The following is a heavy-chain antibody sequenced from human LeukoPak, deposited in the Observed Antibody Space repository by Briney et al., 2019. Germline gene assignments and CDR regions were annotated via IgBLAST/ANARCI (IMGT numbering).Heavy chain of an antibody. V-gene: IGHV3-23*01. D-gene: IGHD3/OR15-3a*01. CDR1: GFTLTSYA. CDR3: ARFRNDFWTGYPRDAFDI. Sequence: GGSLRLSCAASGFTLTSYAMSWVRQAPGKGLEWVSSISGSGRGGIPSYADSVKGRSTISRDNSRNTLYLQLNSLRVEDTALYYCARFRNDFWTGYPRDAFDIWGQGTMVTVSS. J-gene: IGHJ3*02. CDR2: ISGSGRGGIP.